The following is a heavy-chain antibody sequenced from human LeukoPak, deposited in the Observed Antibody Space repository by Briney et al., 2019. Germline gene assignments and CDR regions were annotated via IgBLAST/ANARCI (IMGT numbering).Heavy chain of an antibody. CDR1: GGTFSSYA. CDR2: MNPNSGNT. D-gene: IGHD6-19*01. V-gene: IGHV1-8*02. J-gene: IGHJ6*02. CDR3: AIAVAEYYYGMDV. Sequence: ASVKVSCKASGGTFSSYAISWVRQATGQGLEWMGWMNPNSGNTGYAQKFQGRVTMTRNTSISTAYMELSSLRSEDTAVYYCAIAVAEYYYGMDVWGQGTTVTVSS.